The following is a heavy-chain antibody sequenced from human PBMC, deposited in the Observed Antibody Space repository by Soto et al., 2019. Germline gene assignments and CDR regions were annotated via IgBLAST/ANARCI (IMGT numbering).Heavy chain of an antibody. Sequence: EVQLLESGGGLVQPGGSLRLSCAASGFTFSSYAMSWVRQAPGKGLEWVSAISGSGGSTYYADSVKGRFTISRDNSKNTRYLQMNSLRAEDTAVYYCAKDQAVAGWAFDYWGQGTLVTVSS. V-gene: IGHV3-23*01. CDR2: ISGSGGST. J-gene: IGHJ4*02. CDR1: GFTFSSYA. CDR3: AKDQAVAGWAFDY. D-gene: IGHD6-19*01.